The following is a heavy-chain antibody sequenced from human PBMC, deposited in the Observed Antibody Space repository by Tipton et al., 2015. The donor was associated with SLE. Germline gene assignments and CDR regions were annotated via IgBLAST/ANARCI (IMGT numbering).Heavy chain of an antibody. CDR1: GFMFRDYA. J-gene: IGHJ4*02. CDR3: ARDNQLDY. CDR2: ISSSGSAT. Sequence: SLRLSCAASGFMFRDYAMSWVRQAPGKGLGWVSLISSSGSATYYADSVQGRFAISRDNSKNTVYLHMSSLRAEDTAVYYCARDNQLDYWGLGTLVTVSS. D-gene: IGHD5-24*01. V-gene: IGHV3-23*01.